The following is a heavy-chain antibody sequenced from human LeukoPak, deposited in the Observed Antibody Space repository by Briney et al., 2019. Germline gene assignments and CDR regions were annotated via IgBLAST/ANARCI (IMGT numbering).Heavy chain of an antibody. CDR1: GGSISSSNW. CDR2: TYHSGST. CDR3: ARDLNGSYNPDAFDI. Sequence: SGTLSLTCAVSGGSISSSNWWSWVRQPPRKGLEWIGETYHSGSTNYNPSLKSRVTISVDKSKNQFSLKLSSVTAADTAVYYCARDLNGSYNPDAFDIWGQGTMVTVSS. D-gene: IGHD1-26*01. V-gene: IGHV4-4*02. J-gene: IGHJ3*02.